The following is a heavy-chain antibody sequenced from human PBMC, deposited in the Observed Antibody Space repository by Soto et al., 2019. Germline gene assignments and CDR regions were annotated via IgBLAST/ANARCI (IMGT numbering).Heavy chain of an antibody. Sequence: GGSLILSCAASEFTFSSYAMTWVRLAPGKGLEWVSSISPSTGNTYYADSVKGRFTISRDNSKNTLYLQMNSLRADDTAVYYCAKSGSHSYFDFWGQGTLVTVSS. J-gene: IGHJ4*02. V-gene: IGHV3-23*01. CDR2: ISPSTGNT. CDR3: AKSGSHSYFDF. CDR1: EFTFSSYA. D-gene: IGHD1-26*01.